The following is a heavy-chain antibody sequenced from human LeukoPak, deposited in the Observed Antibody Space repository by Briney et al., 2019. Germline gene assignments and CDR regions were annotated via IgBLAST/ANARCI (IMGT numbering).Heavy chain of an antibody. V-gene: IGHV1-3*01. CDR1: GYTFTSYA. J-gene: IGHJ3*02. CDR3: ARVPLWFGDRYAFDI. Sequence: GASVKVSCKASGYTFTSYAMHWVRQAPGQRLEWMGWINAGNGNTKYSQKFQGRVTITRDTSASTAYMELSSLRSEDTAVYYCARVPLWFGDRYAFDIWGQGTVVTVSS. CDR2: INAGNGNT. D-gene: IGHD3-10*01.